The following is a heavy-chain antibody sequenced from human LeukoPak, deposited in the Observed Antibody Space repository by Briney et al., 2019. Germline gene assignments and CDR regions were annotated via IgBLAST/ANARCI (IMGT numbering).Heavy chain of an antibody. J-gene: IGHJ4*02. CDR3: ARDGGLDCSSTSCYGLDY. Sequence: ASVKVSCKASGYTFTSYYMHWVRQAPGQGLEWMGIINPSGGSTSYAQKFQGRVTMTRDTSTSTVYMELSSLRSEDTAVYYCARDGGLDCSSTSCYGLDYWGQGTLVTVSS. CDR2: INPSGGST. V-gene: IGHV1-46*01. CDR1: GYTFTSYY. D-gene: IGHD2-2*01.